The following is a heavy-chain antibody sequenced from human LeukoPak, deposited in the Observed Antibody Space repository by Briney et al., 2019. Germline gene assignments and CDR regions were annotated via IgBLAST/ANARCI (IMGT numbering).Heavy chain of an antibody. Sequence: ASVKVSCKASGYTFTSYAMHWVRQAPGQRLEWMGWINAGNGNTKYSQKFQGRATITRDTSASTVYMELSSLRSEDTAVYYCARAEKDRAYYDILTGYQPWYYFDYWGQGTLVTVSS. D-gene: IGHD3-9*01. CDR3: ARAEKDRAYYDILTGYQPWYYFDY. CDR1: GYTFTSYA. CDR2: INAGNGNT. J-gene: IGHJ4*02. V-gene: IGHV1-3*01.